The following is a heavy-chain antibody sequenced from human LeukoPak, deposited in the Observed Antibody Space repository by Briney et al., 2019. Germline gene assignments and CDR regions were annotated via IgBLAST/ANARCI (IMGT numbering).Heavy chain of an antibody. D-gene: IGHD6-19*01. Sequence: SGTLSLTCAVYGGTFSGYYWSWIRQPPGKGLEWVGEIYHSGSTTCNPSLMSGVSISIDTSKRQFTLKLSSVTAAYTAVYYCASLLTSSSSGWYSQSIDIWGQGTMVTVSS. CDR3: ASLLTSSSSGWYSQSIDI. CDR2: IYHSGST. CDR1: GGTFSGYY. J-gene: IGHJ3*02. V-gene: IGHV4-34*01.